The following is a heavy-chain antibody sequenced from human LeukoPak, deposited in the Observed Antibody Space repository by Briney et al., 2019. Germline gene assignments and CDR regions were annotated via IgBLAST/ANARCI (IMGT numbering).Heavy chain of an antibody. CDR3: ASEAGY. D-gene: IGHD6-19*01. CDR2: ISISSTTI. J-gene: IGHJ4*02. Sequence: TGGSLRLSCAASGFAFSRSSMNWVRQAPGKGLEWVSYISISSTTIHYADSVKGRFTISRDNAKNSLYLQMNSLRAEDTAVYYCASEAGYWGQGTLVTVSS. V-gene: IGHV3-48*04. CDR1: GFAFSRSS.